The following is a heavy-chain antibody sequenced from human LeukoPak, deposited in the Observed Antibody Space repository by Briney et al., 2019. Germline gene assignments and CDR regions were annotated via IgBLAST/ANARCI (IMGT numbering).Heavy chain of an antibody. J-gene: IGHJ3*02. CDR2: IYPGDSDT. V-gene: IGHV5-51*01. D-gene: IGHD3-3*01. CDR1: GYSFTSYW. CDR3: ARTSFRSGYYDAFDI. Sequence: GESLKISCKGSGYSFTSYWIGWVRQMPGKGLEWMGIIYPGDSDTRYSPSFQGQVTISADKSISTAYLQWSSLKASDTAMYYCARTSFRSGYYDAFDIWGQGTMVTVSS.